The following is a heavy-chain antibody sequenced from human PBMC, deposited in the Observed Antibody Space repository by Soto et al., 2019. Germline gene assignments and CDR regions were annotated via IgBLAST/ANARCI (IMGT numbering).Heavy chain of an antibody. J-gene: IGHJ4*02. CDR2: IHPGDSDT. D-gene: IGHD3-22*01. Sequence: PGESLKISCKGSGHSFTNYWIGWVRQMPGKGLDWMGIIHPGDSDTRYSPSFQGQVTISADKSISTAYLQWSSLKASDTAVYYCARHAIVVTGPLDNWGQGTLVTVSS. CDR1: GHSFTNYW. CDR3: ARHAIVVTGPLDN. V-gene: IGHV5-51*01.